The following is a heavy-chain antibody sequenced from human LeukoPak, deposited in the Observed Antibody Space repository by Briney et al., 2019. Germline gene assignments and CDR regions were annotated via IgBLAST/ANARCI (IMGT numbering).Heavy chain of an antibody. CDR3: ARGSRYSGYDSVY. CDR1: GYTFTGYY. J-gene: IGHJ4*02. CDR2: INPNSGGT. D-gene: IGHD5-12*01. Sequence: ASVKVSCTASGYTFTGYYMHWVRQAPGQGLEWMGRINPNSGGTNYAQKFQGRVTMPRDTSISTAYMELSRLRSDDTAVYYCARGSRYSGYDSVYWGQGTLVTVSS. V-gene: IGHV1-2*06.